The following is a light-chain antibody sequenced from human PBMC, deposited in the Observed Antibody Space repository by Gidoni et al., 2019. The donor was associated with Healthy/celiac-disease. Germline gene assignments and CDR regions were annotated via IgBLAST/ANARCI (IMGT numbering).Light chain of an antibody. CDR1: QSVLYSSNNKNY. V-gene: IGKV4-1*01. CDR3: QQYYSTPMYT. Sequence: DIVMTQSPDSLSVSLGERAPINCKSSQSVLYSSNNKNYLAWYQQKPGQPPKLLIYLASTRESGVPDRFSGSGSGTDFTLTISSLQAEDVAVYYCQQYYSTPMYTFGQGTKLEIK. CDR2: LAS. J-gene: IGKJ2*01.